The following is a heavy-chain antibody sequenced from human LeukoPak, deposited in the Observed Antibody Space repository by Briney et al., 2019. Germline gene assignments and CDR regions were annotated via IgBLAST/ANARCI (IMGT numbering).Heavy chain of an antibody. Sequence: ASVKVSCKASGYTFTSYAMHWVRQAPGQGLEWMGWINTNTGNPTYAQGFTGRFVFSLDTSVSTAYLQISSLKAEDTAVYYCARDRAPLRFLEWLLPELYYFDYWGQGTLVTVSS. V-gene: IGHV7-4-1*02. CDR1: GYTFTSYA. J-gene: IGHJ4*02. CDR2: INTNTGNP. CDR3: ARDRAPLRFLEWLLPELYYFDY. D-gene: IGHD3-3*01.